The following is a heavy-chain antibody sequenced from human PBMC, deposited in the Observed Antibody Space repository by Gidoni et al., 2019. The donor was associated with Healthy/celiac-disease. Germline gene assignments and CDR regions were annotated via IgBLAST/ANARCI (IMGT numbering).Heavy chain of an antibody. CDR1: GFTFSSYW. D-gene: IGHD3-9*01. CDR3: ASVLRYFDPPGFDY. J-gene: IGHJ4*02. CDR2: IKQDGSEK. Sequence: EVQLVESGGGLVQPGGSLRLSCAASGFTFSSYWMSWVRQAPGKGLEWVANIKQDGSEKYYVESVKGRFTSSRDNAKNSLYLQMNSLRAEDTAVYYCASVLRYFDPPGFDYWGQGTLVTVSS. V-gene: IGHV3-7*03.